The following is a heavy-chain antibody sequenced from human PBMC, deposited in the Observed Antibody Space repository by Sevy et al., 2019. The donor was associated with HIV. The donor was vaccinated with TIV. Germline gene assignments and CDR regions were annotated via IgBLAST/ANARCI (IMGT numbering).Heavy chain of an antibody. J-gene: IGHJ6*02. D-gene: IGHD3-10*01. Sequence: SETLSLTCTVSGGSVSSGSYYWSWIRQPPGKGLEWIGYIYYSGSTNYNPSLKSRVTISVDTSKNQFSLKLSSVTAADTAVYYCARDFYRSGSYYFPDYYYYGMDVWGQGTTVTVSS. V-gene: IGHV4-61*01. CDR2: IYYSGST. CDR3: ARDFYRSGSYYFPDYYYYGMDV. CDR1: GGSVSSGSYY.